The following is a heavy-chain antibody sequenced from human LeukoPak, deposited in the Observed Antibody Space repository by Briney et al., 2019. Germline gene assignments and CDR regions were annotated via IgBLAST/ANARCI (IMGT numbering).Heavy chain of an antibody. Sequence: GGSLRLSCVASGFTFTGHSMHWVRQAPGKGLEWVANIKQDGSEKYYVDSVKGRFTISRDNAKNSLYLQMNSLRAEDTAVYYCARGYSYGYGHYFDYWGQGTLVTVSS. CDR3: ARGYSYGYGHYFDY. CDR2: IKQDGSEK. CDR1: GFTFTGHS. V-gene: IGHV3-7*04. J-gene: IGHJ4*02. D-gene: IGHD5-18*01.